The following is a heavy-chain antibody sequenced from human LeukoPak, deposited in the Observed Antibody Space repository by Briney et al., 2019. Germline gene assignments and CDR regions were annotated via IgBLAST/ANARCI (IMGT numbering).Heavy chain of an antibody. CDR3: AGGQGWLLDY. J-gene: IGHJ4*02. CDR1: GFTFDEYT. V-gene: IGHV3-43*02. Sequence: GGSLRLSCAASGFTFDEYTMHWVRQAPGKGLEWVSLISGDGSSTYYADSVKGRFTISRDNSKTSLYLQMNSLRVEDTAVYYCAGGQGWLLDYWGQGTLVTVSS. D-gene: IGHD2-15*01. CDR2: ISGDGSST.